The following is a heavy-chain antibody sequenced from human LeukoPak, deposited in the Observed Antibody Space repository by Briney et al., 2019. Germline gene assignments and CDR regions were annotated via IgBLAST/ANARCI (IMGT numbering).Heavy chain of an antibody. J-gene: IGHJ5*02. CDR1: GGSFSGYY. CDR2: IYSGGST. CDR3: ARDGRFSSGSSNWFDP. D-gene: IGHD6-19*01. Sequence: ETPSLTCAVYGGSFSGYYWSWIRQPPGKGLEWVSVIYSGGSTYYADSVKGRFTISRDNSKNTLYLQMNSLRAEDTAVYYCARDGRFSSGSSNWFDPWGQGTLVTVSS. V-gene: IGHV3-53*01.